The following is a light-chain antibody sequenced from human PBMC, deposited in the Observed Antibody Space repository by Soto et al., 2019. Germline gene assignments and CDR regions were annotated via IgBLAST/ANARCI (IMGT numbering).Light chain of an antibody. CDR3: QQCGSSPWT. V-gene: IGKV3-20*01. CDR2: GAS. CDR1: QGVSSTY. Sequence: EIVLTQSPGTLSLSPGERATLSCRASQGVSSTYLAWYQQKPGQAPRLLIYGASSRATGIPDRFSGGGSGTDFTLTISRVEPEDFAVYYCQQCGSSPWTFGQGTKVEIK. J-gene: IGKJ1*01.